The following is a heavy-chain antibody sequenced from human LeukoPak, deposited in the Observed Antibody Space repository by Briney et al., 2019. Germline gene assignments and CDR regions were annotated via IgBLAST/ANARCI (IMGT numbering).Heavy chain of an antibody. CDR2: IYYSGST. CDR3: ATVYSSSWY. D-gene: IGHD6-13*01. V-gene: IGHV4-39*07. CDR1: GGSISSSSYY. J-gene: IGHJ4*02. Sequence: SSETLSLTCTVSGGSISSSSYYWGWIRQPPGKGLEWIGSIYYSGSTYYNPSLKSRVTISVDTSKNQFSLKLSSVTAADTAVYYCATVYSSSWYWGQGTLVTVSS.